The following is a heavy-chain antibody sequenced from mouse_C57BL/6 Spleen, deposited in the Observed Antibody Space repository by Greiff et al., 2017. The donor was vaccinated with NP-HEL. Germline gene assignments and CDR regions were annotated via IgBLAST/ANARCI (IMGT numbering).Heavy chain of an antibody. D-gene: IGHD1-2*01. CDR1: GYTFTDYN. CDR2: INPNNGGT. J-gene: IGHJ2*01. V-gene: IGHV1-18*01. CDR3: ARRLLSFDY. Sequence: DVKLQESGPELVKPGASVKIPCKASGYTFTDYNMDWVKQSHGKSLEWIGDINPNNGGTIYNQKFKGKATLTVDKSSSTAYMELRSLTSEDTAVYYCARRLLSFDYWGQGTTLTVSS.